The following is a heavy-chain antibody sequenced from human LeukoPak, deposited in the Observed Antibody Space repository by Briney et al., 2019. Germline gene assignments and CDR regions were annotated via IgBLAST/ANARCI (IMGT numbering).Heavy chain of an antibody. J-gene: IGHJ3*02. CDR1: GFTVSSNY. V-gene: IGHV3-53*01. CDR3: ARDPHYYDSSGSGDAFDI. CDR2: IYSGGST. Sequence: PGGSLRLSCAASGFTVSSNYTSWVRQAPGKGLEWVSVIYSGGSTYYADSVKGRFTISRDNSKNTLYLQMNSLRAEDTAVYYCARDPHYYDSSGSGDAFDIWGQGTMVTVSS. D-gene: IGHD3-22*01.